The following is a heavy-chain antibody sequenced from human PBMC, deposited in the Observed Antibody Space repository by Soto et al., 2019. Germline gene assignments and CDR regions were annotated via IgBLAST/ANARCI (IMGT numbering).Heavy chain of an antibody. CDR1: GFNVSTNY. CDR2: MYSGGTT. V-gene: IGHV3-53*01. D-gene: IGHD6-19*01. CDR3: ARGSGSLYYFHY. J-gene: IGHJ4*02. Sequence: GGSLRLSCAASGFNVSTNYMTWVRQAPGKGLEWVSVMYSGGTTYYADSVKGRFIISRDNFKNILCLQMNNLRAEDTALYYCARGSGSLYYFHYWGQGTLVTVSS.